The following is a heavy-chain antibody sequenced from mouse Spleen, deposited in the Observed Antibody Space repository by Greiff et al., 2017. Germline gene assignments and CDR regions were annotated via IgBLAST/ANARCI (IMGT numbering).Heavy chain of an antibody. Sequence: QVQLKESGPSLVQPSQSLSITCTVSGFSLTSYGVHWVRQSPGKGLEWLGVIWRGGSTDYNAAFMSRLSITKDNSKSQVFFKMNSLQADDTAIYYCAKRRDYDYAMDYWGQGTSVTVSS. CDR1: GFSLTSYG. J-gene: IGHJ4*01. V-gene: IGHV2-5-1*01. CDR3: AKRRDYDYAMDY. CDR2: IWRGGST. D-gene: IGHD1-1*01.